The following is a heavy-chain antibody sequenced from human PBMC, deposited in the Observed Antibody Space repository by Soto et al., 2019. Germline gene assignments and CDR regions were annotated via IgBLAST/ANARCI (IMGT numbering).Heavy chain of an antibody. J-gene: IGHJ4*01. CDR2: INHSGSN. CDR1: GGSFSGYY. CDR3: AIGIAMKVVVQSGATDKYYFDS. V-gene: IGHV4-34*01. D-gene: IGHD3-22*01. Sequence: KTSETLSLTCAVYGGSFSGYYWTWIRQPPGKGLEWIGEINHSGSNSYNPSLKSRVTISVDTSKNQFSLKLKSVTAADTAVYHCAIGIAMKVVVQSGATDKYYFDSWGQGTLVTVSS.